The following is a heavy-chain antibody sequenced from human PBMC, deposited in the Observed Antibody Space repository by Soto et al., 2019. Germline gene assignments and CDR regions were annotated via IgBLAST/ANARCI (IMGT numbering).Heavy chain of an antibody. V-gene: IGHV3-15*01. Sequence: WWSLRLSCSASVFTFSNAWMSWFRQAPGKGLEWVGRIKSKTDGGTTDYAAPVKGRFTISRDDSKNTLYLQMNSLKTEDTAVYYCTTVVVTSTIDFWGQGTLVTVSS. CDR3: TTVVVTSTIDF. D-gene: IGHD1-1*01. CDR2: IKSKTDGGTT. J-gene: IGHJ4*02. CDR1: VFTFSNAW.